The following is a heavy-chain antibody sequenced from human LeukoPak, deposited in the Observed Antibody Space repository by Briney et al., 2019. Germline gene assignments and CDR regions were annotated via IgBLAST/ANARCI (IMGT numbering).Heavy chain of an antibody. D-gene: IGHD5-12*01. CDR3: ARDRKWLRFDYYYGMDV. Sequence: TGVSLRLSCEASGFSFSNYAMHWVRQAPGKGPEWVALISDDGNKKYYVNSVKGRFTISRDNSNNTLYLEMNSLRVEDTAVFYCARDRKWLRFDYYYGMDVWGQGTTVTVSS. J-gene: IGHJ6*02. CDR1: GFSFSNYA. CDR2: ISDDGNKK. V-gene: IGHV3-30*04.